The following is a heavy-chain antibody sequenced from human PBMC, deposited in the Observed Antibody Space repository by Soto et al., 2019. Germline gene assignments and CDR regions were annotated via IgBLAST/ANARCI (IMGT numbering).Heavy chain of an antibody. CDR2: ISAHNGNT. V-gene: IGHV1-18*01. CDR1: GYTFTSYG. Sequence: QVHLVQSGAEVKKPGASVKVSCKASGYTFTSYGITWVRQAPGQGLEGMGWISAHNGNTDYAQKLQGRVIVTRDTSTSTAYMELRSLRSDDTAVYYCARWRYGDYWGQGALVTVSS. J-gene: IGHJ4*02. D-gene: IGHD1-1*01. CDR3: ARWRYGDY.